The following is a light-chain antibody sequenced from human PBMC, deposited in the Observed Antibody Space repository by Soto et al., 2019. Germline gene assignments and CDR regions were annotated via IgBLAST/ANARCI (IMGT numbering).Light chain of an antibody. CDR1: QRISSW. J-gene: IGKJ2*01. CDR2: KAS. V-gene: IGKV1-5*03. CDR3: QQYNNWYT. Sequence: DLQMTQSPSTLSASVGDRVTITCRAIQRISSWLAWYQQKPGKAPKLLIYKASRLQSGVRSRVSGSGSGTEFTLTISSLQPDDVATYYCQQYNNWYTFGQGTTLEIK.